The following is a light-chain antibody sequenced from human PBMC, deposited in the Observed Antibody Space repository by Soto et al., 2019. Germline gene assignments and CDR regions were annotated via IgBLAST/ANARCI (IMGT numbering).Light chain of an antibody. CDR2: KIS. Sequence: EIVLTQTPLSSPVTLGQPASISCRSSQSLVHNDGNTYLSWHHQRPGQPPRPLIYKISTRFPGVPDRFTGSGAGTDFTLQISRVELEDVGIYYCMQSTQFPFAFGPGTRVDIK. CDR3: MQSTQFPFA. V-gene: IGKV2-24*01. J-gene: IGKJ3*01. CDR1: QSLVHNDGNTY.